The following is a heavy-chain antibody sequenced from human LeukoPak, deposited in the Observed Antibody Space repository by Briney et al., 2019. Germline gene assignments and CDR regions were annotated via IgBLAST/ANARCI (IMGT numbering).Heavy chain of an antibody. D-gene: IGHD1-7*01. CDR1: GGSISSGSYY. CDR3: ARGLAWYNWNYKLNWFDP. CDR2: IYTSGST. Sequence: SETLSLTCTVSGGSISSGSYYWSWIRQPAGKGLEWIGRIYTSGSTNYNPSLKSRVTISVDTSKNQFSLKLSSVTAADTAVYYCARGLAWYNWNYKLNWFDPWGQGTLVTVSS. V-gene: IGHV4-61*02. J-gene: IGHJ5*02.